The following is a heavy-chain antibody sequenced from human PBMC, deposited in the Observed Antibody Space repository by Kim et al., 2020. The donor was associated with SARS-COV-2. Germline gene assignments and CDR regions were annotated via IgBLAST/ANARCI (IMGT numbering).Heavy chain of an antibody. D-gene: IGHD2-2*02. CDR2: IYTSGST. V-gene: IGHV4-4*07. Sequence: SETLSLTCTVSGGSISSYYWSWIRQPAGKGLEWIGRIYTSGSTNYNPSLKSRVTMSVDTSKNQFSLKLSSVTAADTAVYYCATATPRLCSSTSCYNGMDVWGQGTTVTVSS. CDR3: ATATPRLCSSTSCYNGMDV. J-gene: IGHJ6*02. CDR1: GGSISSYY.